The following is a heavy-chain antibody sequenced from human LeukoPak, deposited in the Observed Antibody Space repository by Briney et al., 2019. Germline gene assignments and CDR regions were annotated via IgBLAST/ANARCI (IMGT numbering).Heavy chain of an antibody. CDR2: ISSSSSYI. D-gene: IGHD1-14*01. J-gene: IGHJ5*02. Sequence: GGSLRLSCAASGFTFSSYSMNWVRQAPGKGLEWVSSISSSSSYIYYADSVKGRFTISRDNAKNSLYLQMNSLRAEDTAVYYCARDRNPAPIGWFDPWGQGTLVTVSS. CDR1: GFTFSSYS. CDR3: ARDRNPAPIGWFDP. V-gene: IGHV3-21*01.